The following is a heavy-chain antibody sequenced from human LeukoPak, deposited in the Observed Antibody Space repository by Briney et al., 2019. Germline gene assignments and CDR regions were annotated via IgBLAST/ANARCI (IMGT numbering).Heavy chain of an antibody. V-gene: IGHV3-30*02. D-gene: IGHD6-19*01. Sequence: GGSLRLSCAASGFTFSSYGMHWVRQAPGKGLEWVAFIRYDGSNKYYADSVKGRFTISRDNSKNTLYLQMNSLSAEDTAVYYCAKVGATWSGWYDYWGQGTLVTVSS. CDR2: IRYDGSNK. CDR1: GFTFSSYG. J-gene: IGHJ4*02. CDR3: AKVGATWSGWYDY.